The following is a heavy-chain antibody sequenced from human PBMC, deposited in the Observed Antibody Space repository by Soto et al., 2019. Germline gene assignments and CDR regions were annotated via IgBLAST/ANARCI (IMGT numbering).Heavy chain of an antibody. CDR3: VKDALSITIFGVVINGDAFDI. D-gene: IGHD3-3*01. CDR2: ISSNGGST. CDR1: GFTFSSYA. V-gene: IGHV3-64D*08. J-gene: IGHJ3*02. Sequence: PGGSLRLSCSASGFTFSSYAMHWVRQAPGKGLEYVSAISSNGGSTYYADSVKGRFTISRDNSKNTLYLQMSSLRAEDTAVYYCVKDALSITIFGVVINGDAFDIWGQGTMVTVS.